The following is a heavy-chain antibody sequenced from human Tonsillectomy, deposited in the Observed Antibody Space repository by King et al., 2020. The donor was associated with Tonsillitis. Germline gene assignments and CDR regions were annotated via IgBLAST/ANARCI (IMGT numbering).Heavy chain of an antibody. Sequence: VQLVESGGGLVQPGGSLRLSCAASGFTFSSYAMSWVRQAPGKGLEWVSAISGSGGSTYYADSVRGRFTISRDNSKNTLYLQMNSLRAEDTAVYYCAKGRCNCGSTSCYAERWFDPWGQGTLVTVSP. J-gene: IGHJ5*02. CDR3: AKGRCNCGSTSCYAERWFDP. CDR1: GFTFSSYA. D-gene: IGHD2-2*01. CDR2: ISGSGGST. V-gene: IGHV3-23*04.